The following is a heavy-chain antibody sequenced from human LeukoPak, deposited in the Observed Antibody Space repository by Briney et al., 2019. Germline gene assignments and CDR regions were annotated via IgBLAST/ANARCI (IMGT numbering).Heavy chain of an antibody. J-gene: IGHJ1*01. CDR2: IRYDGGNK. CDR1: GFTFSSYG. Sequence: GGSLRLSCAASGFTFSSYGMHWVRQAPGKGLEWVAFIRYDGGNKYYADSVKGRFTISRDNSKNTLYLQMNSLRAEDTAVYYCAKGVDSSPFQHWGQGTLVTVSS. V-gene: IGHV3-30*02. CDR3: AKGVDSSPFQH. D-gene: IGHD3-22*01.